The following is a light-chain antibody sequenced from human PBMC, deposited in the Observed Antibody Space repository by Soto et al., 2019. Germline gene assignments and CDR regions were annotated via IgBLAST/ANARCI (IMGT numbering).Light chain of an antibody. CDR1: SSDVGSYDY. CDR3: CSYTRSATYV. V-gene: IGLV2-11*01. Sequence: QSSLIQPPSVSGSPGQSVTISCTGTSSDVGSYDYVSWYQQHPGTVPKPMIYNVNTQPSGVPDRFSGSKSGNTASMTISGLQAEDEADYYCCSYTRSATYVFGTGTEVTVL. J-gene: IGLJ1*01. CDR2: NVN.